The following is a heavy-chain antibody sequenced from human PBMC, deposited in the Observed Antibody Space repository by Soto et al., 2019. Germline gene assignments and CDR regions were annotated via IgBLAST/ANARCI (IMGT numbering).Heavy chain of an antibody. Sequence: VQLVESGGGVVQPGRSLRLSCAASGFTFSHYGIHWVRQAPGKGLEWLAVISYDGSNKHYADPVKGRFTVSRDNSKNTLYLQMNSLRAEDTAVYFCARYSGKYQGPIDYWGQGTLVTVSS. CDR2: ISYDGSNK. CDR1: GFTFSHYG. V-gene: IGHV3-30*03. J-gene: IGHJ4*02. CDR3: ARYSGKYQGPIDY. D-gene: IGHD1-26*01.